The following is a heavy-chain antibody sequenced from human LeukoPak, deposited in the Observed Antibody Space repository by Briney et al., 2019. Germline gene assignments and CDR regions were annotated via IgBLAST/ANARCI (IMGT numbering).Heavy chain of an antibody. CDR1: GGSISSGSYY. CDR2: IYTSGST. CDR3: AREERDCSSTSCYTSIYYYYYMDV. D-gene: IGHD2-2*02. Sequence: PSETLSLTCTVSGGSISSGSYYWSWIRQPAGKGLEWIGRIYTSGSTNYNPSLKSRVTISVDTSKNQFSLKLSSVTAADTAVYYCAREERDCSSTSCYTSIYYYYYMDVWGKGTTVTVSS. J-gene: IGHJ6*03. V-gene: IGHV4-61*02.